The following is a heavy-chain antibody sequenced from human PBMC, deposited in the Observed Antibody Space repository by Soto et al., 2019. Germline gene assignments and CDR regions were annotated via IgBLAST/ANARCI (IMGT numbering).Heavy chain of an antibody. V-gene: IGHV1-69*01. J-gene: IGHJ1*01. D-gene: IGHD6-13*01. Sequence: QGQLVQSGAEVKKPGSSVKVSCKSSGDTFTSYSIAWMRQAPGQGLEWMGGIIPKFGSTKYARNFQDRVTSTADEATSTAYMELSGLRSEDTAVYFCARWRSSSWFAVFFQFWGQGTRVTVSS. CDR3: ARWRSSSWFAVFFQF. CDR1: GDTFTSYS. CDR2: IIPKFGST.